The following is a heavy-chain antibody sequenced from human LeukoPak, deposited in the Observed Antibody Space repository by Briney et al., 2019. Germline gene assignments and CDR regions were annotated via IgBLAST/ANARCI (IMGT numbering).Heavy chain of an antibody. J-gene: IGHJ4*02. Sequence: GGSLRLSCTASGFTFSRSWMNWIRQAPGKGLGWVANINPDGDGMRFVDSVKGRFTMSRDNAQSSLHLQMNSLRVEDTAFYYCAAWTDRGYSYWGQGVLVTVSS. CDR2: INPDGDGM. CDR1: GFTFSRSW. D-gene: IGHD5-12*01. V-gene: IGHV3-7*01. CDR3: AAWTDRGYSY.